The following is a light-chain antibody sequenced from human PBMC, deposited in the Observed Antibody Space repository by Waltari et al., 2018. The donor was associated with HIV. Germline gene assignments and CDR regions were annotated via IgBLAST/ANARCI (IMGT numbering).Light chain of an antibody. J-gene: IGKJ3*01. Sequence: DIQMTQSPSSLSASVGDTVPITCRASQNILKFLNLYRHTPGKAPQPLTQATPFFQTGVPLRFSGTAVYGTEFTLTISSLQPEDFATYFCQQTYSPPLNFGPGTNVD. CDR3: QQTYSPPLN. V-gene: IGKV1-39*01. CDR2: ATP. CDR1: QNILKF.